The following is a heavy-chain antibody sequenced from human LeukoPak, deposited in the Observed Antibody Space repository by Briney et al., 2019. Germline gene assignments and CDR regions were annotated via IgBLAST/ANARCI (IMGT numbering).Heavy chain of an antibody. CDR1: GFSFKSYA. D-gene: IGHD3-16*01. CDR2: ISSGGGGT. J-gene: IGHJ4*02. V-gene: IGHV3-23*01. CDR3: AKVMMAFNAFDY. Sequence: GGSLRLSCAASGFSFKSYAMTWVRQAPGKGLEWVSLISSGGGGTFYADYVKGRFTLSRDNSKNTLYLQMNSLTVEDTAVYYCAKVMMAFNAFDYWGQGTLVTVSS.